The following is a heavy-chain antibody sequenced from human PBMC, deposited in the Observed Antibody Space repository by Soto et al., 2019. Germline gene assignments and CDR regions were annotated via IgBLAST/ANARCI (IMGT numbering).Heavy chain of an antibody. J-gene: IGHJ6*02. D-gene: IGHD6-25*01. CDR2: IDPADSKT. Sequence: GESLKISCQGSGYNFDTYWVNWVRQLPWKCLEWMGRIDPADSKTKYSPSLEGHITISVDKSIQTTYLHWSSLKASDTAMYYCARRIAAAGGYYYYAFDVWGQGTAVTVSS. V-gene: IGHV5-10-1*01. CDR1: GYNFDTYW. CDR3: ARRIAAAGGYYYYAFDV.